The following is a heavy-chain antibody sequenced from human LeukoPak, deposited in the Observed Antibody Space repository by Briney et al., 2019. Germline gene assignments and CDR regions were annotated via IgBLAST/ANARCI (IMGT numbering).Heavy chain of an antibody. CDR3: ARSSTVATSYYYYGMDV. CDR2: IWSDDSNK. D-gene: IGHD4-17*01. CDR1: GFTFSSYG. V-gene: IGHV3-33*01. J-gene: IGHJ6*02. Sequence: GSLRLSCAASGFTFSSYGMHWVRQAPGKGLEWVAVIWSDDSNKYYVDSVKGRFTISRDNSKDTLHLQMNSLRVEDTAVYYCARSSTVATSYYYYGMDVWGQGTTVTVSS.